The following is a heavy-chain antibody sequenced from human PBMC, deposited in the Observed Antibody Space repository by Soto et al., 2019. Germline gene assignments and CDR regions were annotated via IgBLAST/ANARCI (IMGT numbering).Heavy chain of an antibody. D-gene: IGHD3-10*01. CDR2: IDGSGGIT. V-gene: IGHV3-23*01. Sequence: QLLQSGGGLVQPGGSLTLSCAASGFTFGTTDMSWVRQAPGEGLEWVSTIDGSGGITYYADSVKGRFTLSRDKSSNTVYLQMNSLRGDDTALYYCVKNSGWFNTRGQGALVTVSS. CDR1: GFTFGTTD. J-gene: IGHJ5*02. CDR3: VKNSGWFNT.